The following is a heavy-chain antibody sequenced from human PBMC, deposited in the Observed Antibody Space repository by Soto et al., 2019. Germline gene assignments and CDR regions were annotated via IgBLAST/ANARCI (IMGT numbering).Heavy chain of an antibody. J-gene: IGHJ2*01. CDR3: ATSPGRLRWFDL. CDR1: GFTFSPYW. D-gene: IGHD2-15*01. V-gene: IGHV3-74*01. CDR2: IKSDGSST. Sequence: EVQLVESGGGLVQPGGSLRLSCAASGFTFSPYWMHWVRQAPGKGLVWVSRIKSDGSSTRYADSVKGRFTISRDNAKNTLYLQMKSLRAEETAVYYFATSPGRLRWFDLWGRGTLVTVAS.